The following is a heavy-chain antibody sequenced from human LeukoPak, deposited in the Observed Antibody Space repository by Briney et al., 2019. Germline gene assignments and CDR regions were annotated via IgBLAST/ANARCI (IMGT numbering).Heavy chain of an antibody. CDR3: AREWN. CDR2: IKGDGSEI. CDR1: GFTFRTDW. V-gene: IGHV3-7*01. J-gene: IGHJ4*02. Sequence: GGSLRLSCVASGFTFRTDWMSWVRQAPGKGPEWVASIKGDGSEIYYVDSVRGRFTISRDNAKNSLYLQMNSLRAEDTAVYYCAREWNWGQGSLVTVSS.